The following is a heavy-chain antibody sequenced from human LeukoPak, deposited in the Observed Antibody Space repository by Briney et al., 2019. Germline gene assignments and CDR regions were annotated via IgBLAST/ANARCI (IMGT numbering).Heavy chain of an antibody. D-gene: IGHD3-10*01. J-gene: IGHJ4*02. CDR1: GYSFTRYF. CDR2: IIPSDGST. V-gene: IGHV1-46*01. CDR3: ARGKVVTMVRGVIITYFDY. Sequence: ASVKVSCKASGYSFTRYFIYWVRQAPGQGLEWMGIIIPSDGSTSYAQKFQGRVTMTRDTSTSTVYMELSSLRSEDTAVYYCARGKVVTMVRGVIITYFDYWGQGTLVIASS.